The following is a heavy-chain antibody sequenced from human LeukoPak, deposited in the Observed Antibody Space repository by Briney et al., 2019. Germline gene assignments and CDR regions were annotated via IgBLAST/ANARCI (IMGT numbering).Heavy chain of an antibody. Sequence: SETLSLTCSVSDDSMISYHWSWIRQSAGKGLEWIGRIYTSGSTDYNPSLMSRVTISVDTAKNQFSLKLRSVTAADTAVYYCARVERTVNVFDIWGQGTIVTVSS. CDR1: DDSMISYH. D-gene: IGHD1-1*01. V-gene: IGHV4-4*07. J-gene: IGHJ3*02. CDR2: IYTSGST. CDR3: ARVERTVNVFDI.